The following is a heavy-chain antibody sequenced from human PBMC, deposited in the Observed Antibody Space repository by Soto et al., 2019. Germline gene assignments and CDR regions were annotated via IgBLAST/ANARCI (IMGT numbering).Heavy chain of an antibody. D-gene: IGHD2-21*02. J-gene: IGHJ2*01. V-gene: IGHV3-30*18. CDR1: GFTFSSYG. CDR2: ISYDGSNK. CDR3: GKGLAYCGGDCYSHFDL. Sequence: QVQLVESGGGVVQPGRSLRLSCAASGFTFSSYGMHWVRQAPGKGLEWVAVISYDGSNKYYADSVKGRFTISRDNSKNTLYLQMNSLRAEDTAVYYCGKGLAYCGGDCYSHFDLWGRGTLVTVSS.